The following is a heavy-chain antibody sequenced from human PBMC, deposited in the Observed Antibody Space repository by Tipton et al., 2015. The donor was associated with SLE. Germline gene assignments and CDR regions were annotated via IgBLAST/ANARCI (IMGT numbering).Heavy chain of an antibody. Sequence: TLSLTCTVSGGSISSNSYYWAWIRQPPGKGLEWIGSIYYSGSTYYNPSLKSRVTISVDTSKNQFSLKLSSVTAADTAMYYCARQGIRAYYDILTAYPRPQDFDYWGQGTLVTVSS. CDR2: IYYSGST. J-gene: IGHJ4*02. D-gene: IGHD3-9*01. CDR1: GGSISSNSYY. V-gene: IGHV4-39*01. CDR3: ARQGIRAYYDILTAYPRPQDFDY.